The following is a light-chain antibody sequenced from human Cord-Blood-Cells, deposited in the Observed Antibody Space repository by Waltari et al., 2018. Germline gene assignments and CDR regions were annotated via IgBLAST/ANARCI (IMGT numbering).Light chain of an antibody. V-gene: IGLV2-23*01. CDR2: EGS. J-gene: IGLJ3*02. CDR3: CSYAGWV. CDR1: SSDVGSYNL. Sequence: QSALTQPASVSGSPGQSITISCTGTSSDVGSYNLVSWYQQHPGKAPKLMIYEGSKRPSGVSNRFSVSKSGNTASLTISGLQAEDEADYYCCSYAGWVFGGGTKLTVL.